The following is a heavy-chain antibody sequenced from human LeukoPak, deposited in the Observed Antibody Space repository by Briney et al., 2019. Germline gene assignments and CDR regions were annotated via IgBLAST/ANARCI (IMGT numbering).Heavy chain of an antibody. V-gene: IGHV4-39*01. CDR1: GGSISSSSYY. J-gene: IGHJ4*02. CDR2: IYYSGST. Sequence: SETLSLTCTVSGGSISSSSYYWGWIRQPPGKELEWIGSIYYSGSTYYNPSLKSRVTISVDTSKNQFSLKLSSVTAADTAVYYCARLYSSGYHLDYWGQGTLVTVSS. D-gene: IGHD3-22*01. CDR3: ARLYSSGYHLDY.